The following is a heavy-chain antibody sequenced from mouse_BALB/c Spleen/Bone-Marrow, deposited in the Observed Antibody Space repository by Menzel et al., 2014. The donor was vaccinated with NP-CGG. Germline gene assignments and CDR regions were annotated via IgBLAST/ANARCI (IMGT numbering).Heavy chain of an antibody. CDR2: IRNKANGYTA. D-gene: IGHD1-1*01. V-gene: IGHV7-3*02. CDR1: GFTFTDYY. J-gene: IGHJ1*01. CDR3: ARDENYDIYWYFDV. Sequence: EVMLVESGGGLVQPGGSLRLSCATSGFTFTDYYMSWVRQTPGKALEWLGFIRNKANGYTADYSVSVKGRLTISRDNSQNILYLQMNTLRAEDSATYYCARDENYDIYWYFDVWGAGTTVTVSS.